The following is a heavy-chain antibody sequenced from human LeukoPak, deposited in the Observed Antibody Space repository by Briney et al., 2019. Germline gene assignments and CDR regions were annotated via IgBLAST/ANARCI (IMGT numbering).Heavy chain of an antibody. CDR2: IYYSGST. D-gene: IGHD3-22*01. CDR1: GGSISSSSYY. CDR3: AGTYYYDSSGYY. V-gene: IGHV4-39*07. J-gene: IGHJ4*02. Sequence: SSETLSLTCTVSGGSISSSSYYWGWIRQPPGKGLEWIGSIYYSGSTYYNPSLKSRVTISVDTSKNQFSLKLSSVTAADTAVYYCAGTYYYDSSGYYWGQGTLVTVSS.